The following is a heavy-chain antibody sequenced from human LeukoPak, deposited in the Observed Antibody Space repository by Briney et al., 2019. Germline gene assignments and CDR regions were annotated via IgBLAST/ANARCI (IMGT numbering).Heavy chain of an antibody. CDR2: INHSGST. V-gene: IGHV4-34*01. CDR3: AGGGITMVRAHRWGYYYGMDV. J-gene: IGHJ6*02. CDR1: GGSFSGYY. Sequence: SETLSLTCAVYGGSFSGYYWSWIRQPPGKGLEWIGEINHSGSTNYNPSLKSRVTISVDTSKNQFSLKLSSVTAADTAVYYCAGGGITMVRAHRWGYYYGMDVWGQGTTVTVSS. D-gene: IGHD3-10*01.